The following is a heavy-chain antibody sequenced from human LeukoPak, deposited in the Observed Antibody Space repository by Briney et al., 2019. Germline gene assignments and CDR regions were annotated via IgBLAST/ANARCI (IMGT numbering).Heavy chain of an antibody. V-gene: IGHV3-9*01. J-gene: IGHJ4*02. CDR1: GASIDKNH. CDR2: ISWNSGSI. CDR3: AKDISSELGIRPLDY. D-gene: IGHD7-27*01. Sequence: LSLTCTVSGASIDKNHWSWIRQAPGKGLEWVSGISWNSGSIGYADSVKGRFTISRDNAKNSLYLQMNSLRAEDTALYYCAKDISSELGIRPLDYWGQGTLVTVSS.